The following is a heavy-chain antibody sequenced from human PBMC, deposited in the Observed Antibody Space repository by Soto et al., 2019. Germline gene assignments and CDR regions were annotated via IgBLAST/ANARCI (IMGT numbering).Heavy chain of an antibody. Sequence: QVQLVQSGAEVKKPGSSVKVSCKASGGTFSSYAISWVRQAPGQGLEWMGGIIPIFGTANYAQKFQGRVTITADESTSTDYMELSSLRSEDTAVYYCARTSINCSGGSCLVDYYYGMDVWGQGTTVTVSS. D-gene: IGHD2-15*01. V-gene: IGHV1-69*01. J-gene: IGHJ6*02. CDR3: ARTSINCSGGSCLVDYYYGMDV. CDR1: GGTFSSYA. CDR2: IIPIFGTA.